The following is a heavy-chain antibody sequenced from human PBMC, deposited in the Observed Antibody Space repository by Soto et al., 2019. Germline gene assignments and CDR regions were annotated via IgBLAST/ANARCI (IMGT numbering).Heavy chain of an antibody. D-gene: IGHD3-10*01. Sequence: PGGSLRLSCAASGFTFSSYGMHWVRQAPGKGLEWVAVISYDGSNTYYADSVKGRFTISRDNSKNTLYLQMNSLRVEDTAVYYCAKTVVFYYYYDMDVWGQGTTVTVSS. CDR2: ISYDGSNT. CDR3: AKTVVFYYYYDMDV. CDR1: GFTFSSYG. V-gene: IGHV3-30*18. J-gene: IGHJ6*02.